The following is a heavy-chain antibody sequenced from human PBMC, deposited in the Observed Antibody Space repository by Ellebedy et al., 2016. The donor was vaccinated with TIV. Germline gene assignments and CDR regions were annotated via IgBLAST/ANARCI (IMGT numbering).Heavy chain of an antibody. V-gene: IGHV4-59*08. CDR3: ARSRAISSWYAHFDS. J-gene: IGHJ4*02. Sequence: MPSETLSLTCPVSGGSISSNYWSWIRQPPGKQLEWIGYIYYSGDTNYNPSLKSRVTTSVDTSKNQFSLKVNSVTAADTAVYYCARSRAISSWYAHFDSWGQGTPVTVSS. CDR1: GGSISSNY. CDR2: IYYSGDT. D-gene: IGHD6-13*01.